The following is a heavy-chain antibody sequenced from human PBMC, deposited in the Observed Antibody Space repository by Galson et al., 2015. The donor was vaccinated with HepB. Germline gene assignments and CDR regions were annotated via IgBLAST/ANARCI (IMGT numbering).Heavy chain of an antibody. CDR3: ARDLGGGSLLFDY. D-gene: IGHD2-15*01. CDR2: INAGNGNT. J-gene: IGHJ4*02. CDR1: GYTFTSYA. V-gene: IGHV1-3*01. Sequence: SVKVSCKASGYTFTSYAMHWVRQAPGQRLEWMGWINAGNGNTKYSQKFQGRVTITRDTSASTAYMELCSLRSEDTAVYYCARDLGGGSLLFDYWGQGTLVTVSS.